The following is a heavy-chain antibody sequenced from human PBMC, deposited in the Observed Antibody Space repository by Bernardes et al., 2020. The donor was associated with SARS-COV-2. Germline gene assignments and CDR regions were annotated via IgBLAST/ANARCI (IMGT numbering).Heavy chain of an antibody. J-gene: IGHJ4*02. CDR2: ISGSGTEI. D-gene: IGHD3-9*01. CDR1: GFTFNRFY. Sequence: GGSLRLSCVGSGFTFNRFYMSWVRQAPGRGLEWVSSISGSGTEISVADSLKGRLTVSRDNSKNTLYLEMSSLRADDTALYYCAKDLLDYRTDYFQDWGQGTPVSVSP. V-gene: IGHV3-23*01. CDR3: AKDLLDYRTDYFQD.